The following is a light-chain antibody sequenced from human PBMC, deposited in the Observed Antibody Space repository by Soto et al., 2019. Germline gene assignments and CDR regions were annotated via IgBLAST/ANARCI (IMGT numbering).Light chain of an antibody. V-gene: IGLV2-23*01. Sequence: QSALTQPASVSGSPGQSITISCTGTSSDVGNYNLVSWYQQHPGKAPKLMIYEGSKRPSGVSDRFSGSKSVNTASLTISGLQAEDEADYYCCSYAGSSTWVFGGGTKLTVL. CDR1: SSDVGNYNL. CDR2: EGS. J-gene: IGLJ3*02. CDR3: CSYAGSSTWV.